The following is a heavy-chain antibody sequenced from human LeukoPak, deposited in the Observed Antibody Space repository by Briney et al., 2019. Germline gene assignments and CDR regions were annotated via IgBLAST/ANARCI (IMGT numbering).Heavy chain of an antibody. CDR2: INHSGST. CDR1: GGSFSGYY. Sequence: SETLSLTCAVYGGSFSGYYWSWIRQPPGKGLEWIGEINHSGSTNYNPSLKSRVTISVDTSKNQFSLKLSSVTAAATAVYYCARGFRGGRYYYGMDVWGKGTTVAASS. J-gene: IGHJ6*04. D-gene: IGHD3-10*01. CDR3: ARGFRGGRYYYGMDV. V-gene: IGHV4-34*01.